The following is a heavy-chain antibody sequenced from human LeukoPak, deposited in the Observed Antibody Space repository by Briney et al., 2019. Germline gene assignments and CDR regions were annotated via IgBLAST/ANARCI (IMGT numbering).Heavy chain of an antibody. CDR1: GGSASSGSYY. V-gene: IGHV4-61*01. CDR2: IYYSGST. D-gene: IGHD4-17*01. J-gene: IGHJ6*04. CDR3: ARDYGDHGQDYYYYYGMDV. Sequence: SETLSLTCTVSGGSASSGSYYWSWIRQPPGKGLEWIGYIYYSGSTNYNPSLKSRVTISVDTSKNQFSLKLSSVTAADTAVYYCARDYGDHGQDYYYYYGMDVWGKGTTVTVSS.